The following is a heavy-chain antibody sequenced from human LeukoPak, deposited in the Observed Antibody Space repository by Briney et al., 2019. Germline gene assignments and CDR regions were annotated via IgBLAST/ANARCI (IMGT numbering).Heavy chain of an antibody. J-gene: IGHJ4*02. Sequence: GGSLRLSCAASGFTFSSYSMNWVRQAPGKGLEWVSSISSSSSYIYYADSVEGRFTISRDNAKNSLYLQMNSLRAEDTAVYYCAREISYDSSGPDYWGQGTLVTVSS. CDR3: AREISYDSSGPDY. CDR2: ISSSSSYI. CDR1: GFTFSSYS. D-gene: IGHD3-22*01. V-gene: IGHV3-21*01.